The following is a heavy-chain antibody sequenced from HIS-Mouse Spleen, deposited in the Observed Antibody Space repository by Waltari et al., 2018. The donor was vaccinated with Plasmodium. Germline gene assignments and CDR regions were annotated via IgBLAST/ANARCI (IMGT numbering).Heavy chain of an antibody. V-gene: IGHV4-34*01. D-gene: IGHD7-27*01. Sequence: QVQLQQWGAGLLKPSETLSLTCAVYGGSFSGYYWSWIRQPPGKGREWIGEINHSGSTNYNPSLKSRVTISVDTSKNQFSLKLSSATAADTAVYYCARGQLGIDAFDIWGQGTMVTVSS. J-gene: IGHJ3*02. CDR3: ARGQLGIDAFDI. CDR2: INHSGST. CDR1: GGSFSGYY.